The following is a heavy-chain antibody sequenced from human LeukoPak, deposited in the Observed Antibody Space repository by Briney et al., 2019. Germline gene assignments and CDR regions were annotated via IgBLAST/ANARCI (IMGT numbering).Heavy chain of an antibody. J-gene: IGHJ3*02. CDR1: GFTSSTYW. CDR2: INQDGSEK. D-gene: IGHD3/OR15-3a*01. V-gene: IGHV3-7*01. CDR3: ARDVRADFWTGYPHHAFDI. Sequence: PGGSLRLSCTASGFTSSTYWMSWVRQAPGKGLEWVANINQDGSEKYYVDSVKGRFTISRDNAKNSLYLQMNSLRAEDTALYYCARDVRADFWTGYPHHAFDIWGQGTMVTVSS.